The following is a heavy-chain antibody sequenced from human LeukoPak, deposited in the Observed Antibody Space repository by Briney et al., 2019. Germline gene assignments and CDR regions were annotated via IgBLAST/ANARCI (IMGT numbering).Heavy chain of an antibody. D-gene: IGHD2-2*01. V-gene: IGHV3-74*01. CDR1: GFSFNKYW. CDR2: INFDGSNT. CDR3: ARGGCGTTSCYGDPGLDP. J-gene: IGHJ5*02. Sequence: PGGSLRLSCAASGFSFNKYWMHWVRQGPGKGLVWVSHINFDGSNTNYADSVKGRFTISRDSVKNSFYLQMNSLRADDTAIYYCARGGCGTTSCYGDPGLDPWGQGTLVIVSS.